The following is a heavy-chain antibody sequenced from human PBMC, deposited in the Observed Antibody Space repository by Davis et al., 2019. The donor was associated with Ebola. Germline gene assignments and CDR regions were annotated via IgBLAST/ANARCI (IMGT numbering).Heavy chain of an antibody. V-gene: IGHV1-3*01. CDR2: VHGGNGNT. Sequence: ASVKVSCKASGFTLTKYAIHWVRQAPGQRLEWMGWVHGGNGNTKYSQRFQGRVTITTDTSANTVYLDLTSLRSEDTAVFYCARDSSGWYYFDYWGQGTLVTVSS. J-gene: IGHJ4*02. CDR1: GFTLTKYA. CDR3: ARDSSGWYYFDY. D-gene: IGHD6-19*01.